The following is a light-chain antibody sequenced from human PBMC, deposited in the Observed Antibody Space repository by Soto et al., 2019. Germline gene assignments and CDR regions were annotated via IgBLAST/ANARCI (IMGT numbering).Light chain of an antibody. CDR3: AAWDNNLGGPA. J-gene: IGLJ2*01. Sequence: QLVLTQPPSASGTPGQRVSISCSGSNSNIGSKYVYWYQQLPGTAPKLLMYRNNQRPSGVPDRFSGSKSGTSASLAISGLRSEDEADYYCAAWDNNLGGPALGGGTKLTVL. CDR1: NSNIGSKY. CDR2: RNN. V-gene: IGLV1-47*01.